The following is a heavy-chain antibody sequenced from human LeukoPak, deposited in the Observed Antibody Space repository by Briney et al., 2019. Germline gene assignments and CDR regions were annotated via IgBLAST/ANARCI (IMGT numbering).Heavy chain of an antibody. Sequence: EASVKVSCKASGYTFTSYYMHWVRQAPGQGLEWMGIINPSGGSTGYAQKFQGRVTMTRDTSTSTVYMELSSLRSEDTAVYYCARDHEYYYGSGSYYPGGCDYWGQGTLVTVSS. CDR1: GYTFTSYY. V-gene: IGHV1-46*01. CDR3: ARDHEYYYGSGSYYPGGCDY. J-gene: IGHJ4*02. CDR2: INPSGGST. D-gene: IGHD3-10*01.